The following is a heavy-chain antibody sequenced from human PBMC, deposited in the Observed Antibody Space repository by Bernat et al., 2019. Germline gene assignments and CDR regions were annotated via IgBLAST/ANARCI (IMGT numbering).Heavy chain of an antibody. CDR3: ASLSCSGPTCDDY. V-gene: IGHV3-30*07. J-gene: IGHJ4*02. CDR1: GFTFSSYA. D-gene: IGHD2-15*01. Sequence: QVQLVESGGGVVQPGRSLRLSCAASGFTFSSYAMHWVRQAPGKGLEWVAVISYDGSNKYYADSVKGRFTISRDNSKNTLYLQMNSLRAEDTAVYYCASLSCSGPTCDDYWGQGTLVTVSS. CDR2: ISYDGSNK.